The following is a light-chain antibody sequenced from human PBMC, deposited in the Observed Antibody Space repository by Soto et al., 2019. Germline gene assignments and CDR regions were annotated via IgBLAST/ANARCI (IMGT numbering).Light chain of an antibody. CDR1: QSVSNY. CDR3: QQRRDWPPIS. J-gene: IGKJ5*01. Sequence: IVLTQSPPTMSLNPGESATISSQASQSVSNYLVWYQQKPGQAPRLLIYDASNRATGIPDRFSGSGSGTVFTLTISCLVPEEFAVYYCQQRRDWPPISFGQGTRLEI. CDR2: DAS. V-gene: IGKV3-11*01.